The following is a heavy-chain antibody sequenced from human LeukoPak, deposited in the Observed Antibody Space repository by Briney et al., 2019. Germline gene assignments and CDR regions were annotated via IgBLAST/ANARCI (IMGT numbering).Heavy chain of an antibody. CDR1: GYTFTGYY. CDR2: INPNSGGT. D-gene: IGHD1-26*01. CDR3: AREASFGVGAADAFDI. J-gene: IGHJ3*02. Sequence: GASVKVSCKASGYTFTGYYMHWVRQAPGQGLEWMGWINPNSGGTNYAQKFQGRVTMTRDTSISTAYMELSRLRSDDTAVYYCAREASFGVGAADAFDIWGQGTMVTVSS. V-gene: IGHV1-2*02.